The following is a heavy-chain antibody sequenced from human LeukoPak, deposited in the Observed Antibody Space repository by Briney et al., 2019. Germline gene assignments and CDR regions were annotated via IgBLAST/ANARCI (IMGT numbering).Heavy chain of an antibody. V-gene: IGHV3-33*01. CDR1: GFTFSSYG. Sequence: PGGSLRLSCAASGFTFSSYGTHWVRQAPGKGLEWVAVIWYDGSNKYYADSVKGRFTISRDNSKNTLYLQMNSLRAEDTAVYYCARDKGPSGSYSQGYYYYGMDVWGQGTTVTVSS. CDR3: ARDKGPSGSYSQGYYYYGMDV. J-gene: IGHJ6*02. CDR2: IWYDGSNK. D-gene: IGHD1-26*01.